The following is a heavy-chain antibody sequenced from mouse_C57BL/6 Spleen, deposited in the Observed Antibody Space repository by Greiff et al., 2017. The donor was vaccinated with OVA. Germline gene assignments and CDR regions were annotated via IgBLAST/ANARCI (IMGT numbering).Heavy chain of an antibody. CDR3: ARAPTTVVALYYFDD. J-gene: IGHJ2*01. D-gene: IGHD1-1*01. Sequence: QVQLQQSGAELARPGASVKLSCKASGYTFTSYGISWVKQRTGQGLEWIGEIYPRSGNTYYNEKFKGKAPLTADNSSSTADMGLRSLASEDSAVYFCARAPTTVVALYYFDDWGQGTTLTVSS. CDR1: GYTFTSYG. CDR2: IYPRSGNT. V-gene: IGHV1-81*01.